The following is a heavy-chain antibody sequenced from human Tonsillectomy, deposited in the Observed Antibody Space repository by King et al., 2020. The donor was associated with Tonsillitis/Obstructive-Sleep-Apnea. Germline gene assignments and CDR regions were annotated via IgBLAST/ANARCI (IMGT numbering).Heavy chain of an antibody. J-gene: IGHJ4*02. V-gene: IGHV3-23*04. CDR3: AKDTDYYDGSGYCKIDY. CDR2: ISGSGGST. CDR1: GFTFSSYA. Sequence: DVQLVESGGGLVQPGGSLRLSCAASGFTFSSYAMSWVRQAPGKGLEWVSAISGSGGSTYYAASVKGRFTISRDNSKNTLYLQMNSLRAEDTAVYYCAKDTDYYDGSGYCKIDYWGQGPLVTVSS. D-gene: IGHD3-22*01.